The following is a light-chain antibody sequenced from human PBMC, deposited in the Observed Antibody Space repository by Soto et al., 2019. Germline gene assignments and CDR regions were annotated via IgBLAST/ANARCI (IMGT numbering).Light chain of an antibody. Sequence: QSVVTQPPSASGTPGQTVTISCTGTSSDVGGFNYVSWFQQHPGKAPRVMIYQVSHRPSGVSGRFSGSKSGNTASLTISGLQPEDEADYYCNSYTSASFPYVFGTGTKLTVL. CDR3: NSYTSASFPYV. CDR1: SSDVGGFNY. CDR2: QVS. V-gene: IGLV2-14*01. J-gene: IGLJ1*01.